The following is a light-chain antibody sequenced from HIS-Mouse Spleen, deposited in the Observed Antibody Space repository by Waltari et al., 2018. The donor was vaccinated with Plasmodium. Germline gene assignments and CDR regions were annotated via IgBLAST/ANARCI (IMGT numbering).Light chain of an antibody. V-gene: IGLV3-10*01. J-gene: IGLJ3*02. CDR1: GLPKKY. CDR3: YSTDSSGNHRV. Sequence: SYELTQPPSVSVSPGQTARHTCSGDGLPKKYDYWYQHKSGQAPLLVIYEDSKRPSGIPERFSGSSSGTLATLTISGAQVEDEADYYCYSTDSSGNHRVFGGGTKLTVL. CDR2: EDS.